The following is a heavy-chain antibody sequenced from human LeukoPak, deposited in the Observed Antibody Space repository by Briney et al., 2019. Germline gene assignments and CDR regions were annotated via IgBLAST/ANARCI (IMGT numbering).Heavy chain of an antibody. CDR3: ARDRGRWPHYAFDI. CDR1: GGSISSSTYY. D-gene: IGHD3-10*01. Sequence: SETLSLTCTVSGGSISSSTYYWGWIRQPPGKGLEWIGNIYYDGSTYYNPSLKSRVTISIGASKNQFSLKLSSVTAADTAVYYCARDRGRWPHYAFDIWGHGTMVTVSS. J-gene: IGHJ3*02. CDR2: IYYDGST. V-gene: IGHV4-39*07.